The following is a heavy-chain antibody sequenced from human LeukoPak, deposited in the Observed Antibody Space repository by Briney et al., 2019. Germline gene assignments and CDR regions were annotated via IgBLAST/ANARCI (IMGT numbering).Heavy chain of an antibody. V-gene: IGHV3-30*18. CDR1: GFTFSSYG. J-gene: IGHJ4*02. CDR2: ISYDGSNK. D-gene: IGHD3-10*01. Sequence: GRSLRLSCAASGFTFSSYGMHWVRQAPGKGLEWVAVISYDGSNKYYAESVKGRFTISRDNSKNTLYLQMNSLRAEDTAVYYCAKVATGGSGSPDYWGQGTLVTVSS. CDR3: AKVATGGSGSPDY.